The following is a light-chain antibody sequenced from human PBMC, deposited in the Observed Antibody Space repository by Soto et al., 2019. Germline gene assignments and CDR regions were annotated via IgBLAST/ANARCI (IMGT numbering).Light chain of an antibody. CDR3: QAYDYSLTASV. CDR1: TSNIGTNF. V-gene: IGLV1-44*01. Sequence: QSVLTQPPSASGTPGQRVTISCSGATSNIGTNFVYWYQQFPGTAPKLLLYFDSQRPSGVPERFSGSKSGTSASLAITGLQAEDEADYYCQAYDYSLTASVFGGGTKLTVL. CDR2: FDS. J-gene: IGLJ3*02.